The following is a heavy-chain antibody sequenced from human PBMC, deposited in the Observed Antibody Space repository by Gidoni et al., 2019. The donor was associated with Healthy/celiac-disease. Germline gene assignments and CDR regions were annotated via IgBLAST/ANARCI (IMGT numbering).Heavy chain of an antibody. V-gene: IGHV3-21*01. CDR3: ARVGCSGGSCYLDY. D-gene: IGHD2-15*01. J-gene: IGHJ4*02. Sequence: EVQLVESGGGLVKPGGSLRLSCAASGFPFSSYSMNWVRQAPGKGLEWVSSISSSSSYIYYADSVKGRFTISRDNAKNSLYLQMNSLRAEDTAVYYCARVGCSGGSCYLDYWGQGTLVTVSS. CDR2: ISSSSSYI. CDR1: GFPFSSYS.